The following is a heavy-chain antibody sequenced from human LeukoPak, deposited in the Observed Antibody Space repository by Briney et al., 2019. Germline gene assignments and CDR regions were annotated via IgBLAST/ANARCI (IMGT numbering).Heavy chain of an antibody. CDR2: ISAYNGNT. V-gene: IGHV1-18*01. J-gene: IGHJ4*02. Sequence: ASVKVSCKASGYTFTSYGISWVRQAPGQGLEWMGWISAYNGNTNYAQKFQGRVTMTKDTSTSTVYMELSSLRSGDTAVFYCARDAMTSVTTSPYYFDYWGQGTLVTVSS. CDR1: GYTFTSYG. D-gene: IGHD4-17*01. CDR3: ARDAMTSVTTSPYYFDY.